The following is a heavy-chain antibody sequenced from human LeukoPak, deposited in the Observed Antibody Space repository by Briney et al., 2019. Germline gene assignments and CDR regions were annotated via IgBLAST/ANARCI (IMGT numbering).Heavy chain of an antibody. CDR1: GGSISSYY. D-gene: IGHD6-13*01. CDR2: IYTSGST. Sequence: SETLSLTCTVSGGSISSYYWSWIRQPAGKGLEWIGRIYTSGSTNYNPSLKSRVTMSVDTSKNQFSLKLSSVTAADTAVYYCARHSEAYSSSWSEYNWFDPWGQGTLVTVSS. V-gene: IGHV4-4*07. J-gene: IGHJ5*02. CDR3: ARHSEAYSSSWSEYNWFDP.